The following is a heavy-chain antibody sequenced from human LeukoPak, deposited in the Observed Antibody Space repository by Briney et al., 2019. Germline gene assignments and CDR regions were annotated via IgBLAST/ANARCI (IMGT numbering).Heavy chain of an antibody. V-gene: IGHV5-51*01. CDR1: W. Sequence: WIGXXRQMPGKGVEWMGIIYPGDSDTRYSPSFQGQVTISADKSISTAYLQWSSLKASDTAMYYCASSIVGATIGAYWGQGTLVTVSS. D-gene: IGHD1-26*01. CDR2: IYPGDSDT. J-gene: IGHJ4*02. CDR3: ASSIVGATIGAY.